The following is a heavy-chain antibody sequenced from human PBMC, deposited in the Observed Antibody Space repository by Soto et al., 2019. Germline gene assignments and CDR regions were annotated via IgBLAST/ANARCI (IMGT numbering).Heavy chain of an antibody. CDR3: ARGYDSSSSWDAFDI. CDR1: GGTFSSYA. J-gene: IGHJ3*02. CDR2: IIPIFGTA. Sequence: QVQLVQSGAEVKKPGSSVKVSCKASGGTFSSYAISWVRQAPGQGLEWMGGIIPIFGTANYAQKFQGRVTTXXDXSXXTAYMELSSLRSEDTAVYYCARGYDSSSSWDAFDIWGQGTMVTVSS. V-gene: IGHV1-69*12. D-gene: IGHD3-22*01.